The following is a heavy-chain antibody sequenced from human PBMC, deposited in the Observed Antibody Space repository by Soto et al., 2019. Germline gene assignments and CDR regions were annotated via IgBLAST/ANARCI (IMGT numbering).Heavy chain of an antibody. CDR1: GGSISSYY. J-gene: IGHJ6*02. V-gene: IGHV4-4*07. D-gene: IGHD3-10*01. Sequence: SETLSLTCTVSGGSISSYYVSWIRQSAGKGLEWIGRIDTSGTTNYNPSLKGRVTMSVDASKNHFSLNLSSVTAADTAVYYCARGPRGYVYYHGMDVWGQGTTVTVSS. CDR2: IDTSGTT. CDR3: ARGPRGYVYYHGMDV.